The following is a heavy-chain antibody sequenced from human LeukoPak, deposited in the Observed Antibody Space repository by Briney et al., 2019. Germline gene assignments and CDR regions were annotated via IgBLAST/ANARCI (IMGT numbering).Heavy chain of an antibody. V-gene: IGHV1-8*01. CDR3: AADGEGSGVGAVH. CDR2: MNPNSGRT. D-gene: IGHD1-26*01. CDR1: GYALTSYD. J-gene: IGHJ4*02. Sequence: ASVKVSCKASGYALTSYDINWVRQATGQGLEWMGWMNPNSGRTGYAQNFQGRITITRNTSISTAYMELSSLRSEDTAVYYCAADGEGSGVGAVHWGQGTLVTVSS.